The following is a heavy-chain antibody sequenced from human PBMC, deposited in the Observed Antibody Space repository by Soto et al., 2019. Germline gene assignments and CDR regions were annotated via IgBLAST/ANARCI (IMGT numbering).Heavy chain of an antibody. J-gene: IGHJ4*02. V-gene: IGHV3-30*18. CDR1: GFTFSSYG. CDR3: AKDHPGFDY. CDR2: ISYDGSNK. Sequence: GGSLRLSCAASGFTFSSYGMHWVRQAPGKGLEWVAVISYDGSNKYYADSVKGRFTISRDNSKNTLYLQMNSLRAEDTAVYYCAKDHPGFDYWGQGTLVTVSS.